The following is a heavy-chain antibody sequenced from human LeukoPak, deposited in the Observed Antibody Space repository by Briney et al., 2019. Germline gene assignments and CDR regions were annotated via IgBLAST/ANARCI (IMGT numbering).Heavy chain of an antibody. Sequence: ASVKVSCKASGYTFTSYYMHWVRQAPGQGLEWMGIINPSGGSTSYAQKFQGRVTMTRDTSISTAYMELSRLRSDDTAVYYCAREGREYQLLRVSWFDPWGQGTLVTVSS. D-gene: IGHD2-2*01. J-gene: IGHJ5*02. CDR3: AREGREYQLLRVSWFDP. V-gene: IGHV1-46*01. CDR2: INPSGGST. CDR1: GYTFTSYY.